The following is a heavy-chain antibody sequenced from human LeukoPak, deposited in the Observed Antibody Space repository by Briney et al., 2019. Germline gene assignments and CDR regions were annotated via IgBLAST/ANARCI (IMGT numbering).Heavy chain of an antibody. Sequence: GGSLRLSCAASGFTFDDYAMHWVRQAPGKGLEWVAGISWNSGSIGYADSVKGRFTISRDNSKNTLYLQMNSLRAEDTAVYYCAKDGRLSYYFDYWGQGTLVTVSS. J-gene: IGHJ4*02. CDR1: GFTFDDYA. D-gene: IGHD2-15*01. V-gene: IGHV3-9*01. CDR3: AKDGRLSYYFDY. CDR2: ISWNSGSI.